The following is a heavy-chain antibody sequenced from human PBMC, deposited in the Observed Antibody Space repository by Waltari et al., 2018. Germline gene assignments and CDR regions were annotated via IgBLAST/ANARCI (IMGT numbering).Heavy chain of an antibody. V-gene: IGHV3-53*02. Sequence: EVQLVETGGGLIQPGGSLRLSCAASGFTVSSNYMSWVRQAPGKGLEWVSVIYSGGSTYYADSVKGRFTISRDNSKNTLYLQMNSLRAEDTAVYYCATYLNQLPGRPADYYYYMDVWGKGTTVTVSS. CDR1: GFTVSSNY. CDR2: IYSGGST. D-gene: IGHD1-1*01. CDR3: ATYLNQLPGRPADYYYYMDV. J-gene: IGHJ6*03.